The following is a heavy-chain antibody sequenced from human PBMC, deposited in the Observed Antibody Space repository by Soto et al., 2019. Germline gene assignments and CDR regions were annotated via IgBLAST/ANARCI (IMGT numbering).Heavy chain of an antibody. V-gene: IGHV1-2*02. D-gene: IGHD2-15*01. CDR2: INPNSGGT. CDR3: ASGGSSSSWDTNYGLDV. CDR1: GYTFSDFY. J-gene: IGHJ6*02. Sequence: QVQLVQSGAEVKKPGASVKVSCKASGYTFSDFYMHWVRQAPGQGLEWMGWINPNSGGTHYAQKFQGRVTMTRGTSISTAYMELNRLRSDDTAVYYCASGGSSSSWDTNYGLDVWGQGTTVTVSS.